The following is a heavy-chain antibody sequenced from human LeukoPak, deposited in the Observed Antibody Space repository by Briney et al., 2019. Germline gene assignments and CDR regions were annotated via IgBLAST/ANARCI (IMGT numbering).Heavy chain of an antibody. CDR3: ARIPAIYYYMDV. V-gene: IGHV3-7*01. CDR2: IKQDGSEK. J-gene: IGHJ6*03. D-gene: IGHD2-2*01. Sequence: GGSLRLSCAASGFTFSNYWMSWVRQAPGKGLEWVANIKQDGSEKYYVDSMKGRFTISRDNAKNLLYLQMNSLRAEDTAVYYCARIPAIYYYMDVWGKGTTVTVSS. CDR1: GFTFSNYW.